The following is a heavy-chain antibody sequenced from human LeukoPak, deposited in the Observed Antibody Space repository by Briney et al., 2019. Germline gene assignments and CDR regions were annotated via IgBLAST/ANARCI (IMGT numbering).Heavy chain of an antibody. J-gene: IGHJ4*02. CDR3: ARDYNS. Sequence: GGSLRLSCSASGFTFTDYYMSRIRQAPGKGLEWVSYISPSGTVIYYGDSVKGRFTISRDNAKKSLYLQMNSLRAEDTAVYYCARDYNSWGQGTLVTVSS. CDR2: ISPSGTVI. CDR1: GFTFTDYY. D-gene: IGHD3-10*01. V-gene: IGHV3-11*01.